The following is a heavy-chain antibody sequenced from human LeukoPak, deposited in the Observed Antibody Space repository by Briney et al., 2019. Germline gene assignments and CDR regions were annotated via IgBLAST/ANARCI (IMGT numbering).Heavy chain of an antibody. CDR1: GFTFDNYA. D-gene: IGHD5-18*01. CDR3: AKDLAGHTYGFYY. Sequence: GGSLRLSCTASGFTFDNYAMIWVRQAPGKGLEWVSVISGSGGTTYYADSVKGRFTVSRDNPKNTLYLQMNSLRAEDTAVYYCAKDLAGHTYGFYYWGQGTLVTVSS. J-gene: IGHJ4*02. V-gene: IGHV3-23*01. CDR2: ISGSGGTT.